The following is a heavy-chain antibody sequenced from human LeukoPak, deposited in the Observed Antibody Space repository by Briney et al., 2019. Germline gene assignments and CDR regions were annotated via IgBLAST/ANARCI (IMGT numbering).Heavy chain of an antibody. CDR3: ARGDSFDY. CDR2: INHSGST. Sequence: SETLSLTCAVYGGSFSGYYWSWIRQPPGKGLEWIGEINHSGSTNYNPSLKSRVTISVDTSKNQFSLKLSSVTAADTAVYYCARGDSFDYWGQGTLVIVSS. CDR1: GGSFSGYY. J-gene: IGHJ4*02. V-gene: IGHV4-34*01.